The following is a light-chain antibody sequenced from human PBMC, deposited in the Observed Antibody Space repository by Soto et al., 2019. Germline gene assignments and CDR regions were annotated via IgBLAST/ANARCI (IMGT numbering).Light chain of an antibody. CDR2: DAS. V-gene: IGKV3-11*01. J-gene: IGKJ4*01. CDR3: QQRSNWPQLT. CDR1: QSVSSY. Sequence: EIVLTQSPATLSLSPGERATLALMASQSVSSYLAWYQQKPGQAPRLLIYDASNRATGIPARFSGSGSGTDFTLTISSLEPEDFAVYYCQQRSNWPQLTFGGGTKVDIK.